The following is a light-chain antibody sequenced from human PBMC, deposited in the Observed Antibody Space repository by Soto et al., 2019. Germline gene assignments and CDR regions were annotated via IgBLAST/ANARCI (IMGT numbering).Light chain of an antibody. CDR1: QSISRG. V-gene: IGKV1-5*01. CDR3: QHYSSVWA. CDR2: DAS. J-gene: IGKJ1*01. Sequence: DIQMTQSQSTLTSSVGDRVTITCRARQSISRGLAWYQQKPGKAPYLLIYDASTLGSGVPSRFSGSGSGTEFPLTISCLHHDDFATYYCQHYSSVWAFGQGTKVDIK.